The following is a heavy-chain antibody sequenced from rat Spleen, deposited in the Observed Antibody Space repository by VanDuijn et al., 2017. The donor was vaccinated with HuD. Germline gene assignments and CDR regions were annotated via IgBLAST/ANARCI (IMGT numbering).Heavy chain of an antibody. Sequence: EVQLVESDGGLVQPGRSLKLSCAASGFTFSDYYMAWVRQAPTKGLEWVATISYDGSSAYYRDSVKGRFAISRNNAKSTLYLQMDSLRSEDTATYYCARHGLGAWYFDYWGQGVMVTVSS. J-gene: IGHJ2*01. CDR3: ARHGLGAWYFDY. CDR2: ISYDGSSA. D-gene: IGHD5-1*01. CDR1: GFTFSDYY. V-gene: IGHV5-29*01.